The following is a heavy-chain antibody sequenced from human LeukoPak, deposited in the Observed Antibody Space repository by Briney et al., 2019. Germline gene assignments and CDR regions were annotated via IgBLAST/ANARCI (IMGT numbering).Heavy chain of an antibody. Sequence: GGSLRLSCATSGFTFSSNWMSWVRHAPGKGLEWVAVMSYDGTNKFYADSVKGRFTISRDNSKNTVYLQMNSLRAEDTAVYYCANGGWYGGRASPDYWGQGTLVTVSS. J-gene: IGHJ4*02. CDR1: GFTFSSNW. CDR3: ANGGWYGGRASPDY. D-gene: IGHD6-19*01. V-gene: IGHV3-30*18. CDR2: MSYDGTNK.